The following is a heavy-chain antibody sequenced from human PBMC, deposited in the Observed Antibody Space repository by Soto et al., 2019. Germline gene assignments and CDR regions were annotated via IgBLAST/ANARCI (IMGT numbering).Heavy chain of an antibody. Sequence: QVQLVQSGAEVKKPGSSVKVSCKASGGTFSSYTISWVRQAPGQGLEWMGRIIPILGIANYAQKFQGRVTIPADNSTSTAYMELSSLRSEDTAVYFCARVGYCSGGSCDHIVDWGQGTLVTVSS. V-gene: IGHV1-69*02. CDR1: GGTFSSYT. D-gene: IGHD2-15*01. CDR2: IIPILGIA. CDR3: ARVGYCSGGSCDHIVD. J-gene: IGHJ4*02.